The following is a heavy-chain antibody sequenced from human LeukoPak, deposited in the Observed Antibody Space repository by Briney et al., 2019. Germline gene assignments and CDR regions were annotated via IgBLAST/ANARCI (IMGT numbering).Heavy chain of an antibody. J-gene: IGHJ6*03. CDR3: ARWWSGSGKNLYYYYMDV. CDR2: MNPNSGNT. V-gene: IGHV1-8*03. CDR1: GYTFTSYD. Sequence: ASVKVSCKASGYTFTSYDINWVRQATGQGLEWMGWMNPNSGNTGYAQKFQGRVTITRNTSISTAYMELSSLRSEDTAVYYCARWWSGSGKNLYYYYMDVWGKGTTVTVSS. D-gene: IGHD3-10*01.